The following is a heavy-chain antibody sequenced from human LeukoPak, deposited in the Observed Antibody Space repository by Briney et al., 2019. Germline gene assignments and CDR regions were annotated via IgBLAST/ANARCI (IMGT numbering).Heavy chain of an antibody. CDR1: GFTFSDYY. V-gene: IGHV3-11*01. CDR2: ISSSGSTI. Sequence: GGSLRLSCAASGFTFSDYYMSWIRQAPGKGLEWVSYISSSGSTIYYADSVKGRFTISRDNAKNSLYLQMNSLRAEDTAVYYCASQGSGYDSSDYYYVYSYYYGMDVWGQGTTVTVSS. D-gene: IGHD3-22*01. J-gene: IGHJ6*02. CDR3: ASQGSGYDSSDYYYVYSYYYGMDV.